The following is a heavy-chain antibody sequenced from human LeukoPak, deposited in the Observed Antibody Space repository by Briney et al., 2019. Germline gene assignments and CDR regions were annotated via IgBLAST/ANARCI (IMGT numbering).Heavy chain of an antibody. CDR3: ARGPHKDSSSWYRFDC. V-gene: IGHV1-2*04. D-gene: IGHD6-13*01. CDR1: GYTFTGYY. Sequence: ASVKVSCKASGYTFTGYYMHWVRQAPGQGLEWMGWINPNSGGTNYAQKFQGWVTMTRDTSISTAYMELSRLRSDDTAVYYCARGPHKDSSSWYRFDCWGQGTLVTVSS. CDR2: INPNSGGT. J-gene: IGHJ4*02.